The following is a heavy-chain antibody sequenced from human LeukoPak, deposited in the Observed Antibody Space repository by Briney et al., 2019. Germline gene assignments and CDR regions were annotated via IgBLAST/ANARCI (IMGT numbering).Heavy chain of an antibody. CDR1: GYTFTGYY. CDR2: INPNSGGT. CDR3: ARDPPRQGQKYCSGGSCYSNDY. D-gene: IGHD2-15*01. Sequence: ASVKVSCKASGYTFTGYYMHWVRQAPGQGLEWMGWINPNSGGTNYAQKFQGWVTMTRDTSISTAYMELSRLRSDDTAVYYCARDPPRQGQKYCSGGSCYSNDYWGQGTLVTVSS. J-gene: IGHJ4*02. V-gene: IGHV1-2*04.